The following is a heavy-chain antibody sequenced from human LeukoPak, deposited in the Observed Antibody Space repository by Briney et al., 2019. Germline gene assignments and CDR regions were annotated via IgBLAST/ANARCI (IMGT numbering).Heavy chain of an antibody. CDR1: GFTFSSYG. CDR3: AKSALLWFGEAWYFDL. J-gene: IGHJ2*01. D-gene: IGHD3-10*01. Sequence: GGSLRLSCAASGFTFSSYGMSWVRQAPGKGLEWVSAISGSGGSTYYADSVKGRFTISRDNSKNTLYLQMNSLRAEDTAVYYCAKSALLWFGEAWYFDLWGRGTLVTVSS. CDR2: ISGSGGST. V-gene: IGHV3-23*01.